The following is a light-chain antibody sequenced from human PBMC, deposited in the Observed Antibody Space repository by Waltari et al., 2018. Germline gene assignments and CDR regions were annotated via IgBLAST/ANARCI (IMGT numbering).Light chain of an antibody. CDR3: QQFNSFPIT. CDR2: DAS. CDR1: QGISSA. J-gene: IGKJ5*01. Sequence: AIQLTQSPSSLSASVGDRVTITCRASQGISSALAWYQQKPGKAPKVLIYDASSLESGVPSRFRGSGSGTYFTLTISSLQPEDFATYYCQQFNSFPITLGLGTRLDIK. V-gene: IGKV1-13*02.